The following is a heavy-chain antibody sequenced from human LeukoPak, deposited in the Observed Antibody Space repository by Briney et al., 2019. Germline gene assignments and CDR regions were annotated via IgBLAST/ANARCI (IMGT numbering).Heavy chain of an antibody. CDR3: ARTLAARGYYYYYMDV. CDR1: GYSISSGYY. V-gene: IGHV4-38-2*01. CDR2: IYHSGST. D-gene: IGHD6-6*01. J-gene: IGHJ6*03. Sequence: PSETLSLTCAVSGYSISSGYYWGWIWQPPGKGLEWIGSIYHSGSTYYNPSLKSRVTISVDTSKNQFSLKLSSVTAADTAVYYCARTLAARGYYYYYMDVWGKGTTVTVSS.